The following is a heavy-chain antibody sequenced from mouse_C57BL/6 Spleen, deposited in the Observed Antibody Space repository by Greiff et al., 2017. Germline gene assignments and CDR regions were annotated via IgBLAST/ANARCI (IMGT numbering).Heavy chain of an antibody. CDR3: ARYCGSSYGYFDG. CDR1: GYTFTSYW. CDR2: IDPSDSYN. Sequence: VQLQQPGAELVMPGASVTLSCKASGYTFTSYWMHWVQQRPGQGLEWIGEIDPSDSYNNSNQKFKSKSTLTVDKSSSTAYMQRSSLTSEDSAVYDCARYCGSSYGYFDGWGTGATVTVSS. D-gene: IGHD1-1*01. V-gene: IGHV1-69*01. J-gene: IGHJ1*03.